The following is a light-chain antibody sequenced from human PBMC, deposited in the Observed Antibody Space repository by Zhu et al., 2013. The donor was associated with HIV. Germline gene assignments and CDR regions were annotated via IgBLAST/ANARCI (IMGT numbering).Light chain of an antibody. V-gene: IGKV3-15*01. J-gene: IGKJ1*01. Sequence: EIVMTQSPATLSVSPGDRATLSCRASQSIANYLAWYQHKPGQAPRLLIYDASTRATGIPARFSGSGSGTDFTLTITGLEPEDIGMYFCQRFGSSVTWTFGQGTNLEIK. CDR2: DAS. CDR3: QRFGSSVTWT. CDR1: QSIANY.